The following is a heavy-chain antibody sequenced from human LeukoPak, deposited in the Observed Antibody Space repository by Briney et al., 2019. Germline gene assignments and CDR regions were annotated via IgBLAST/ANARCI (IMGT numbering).Heavy chain of an antibody. V-gene: IGHV4-34*01. D-gene: IGHD5-18*01. Sequence: PSETLSLTCAVYGGSFSGYYWSWIRPPPGKGLEWIGEINHSGSTNHNPSLKSRVTISVDTSKNQFSLKLSSVTAADTAVYYCASRVNTAMVTTPFDYWGQGTLVTVSS. J-gene: IGHJ4*02. CDR3: ASRVNTAMVTTPFDY. CDR1: GGSFSGYY. CDR2: INHSGST.